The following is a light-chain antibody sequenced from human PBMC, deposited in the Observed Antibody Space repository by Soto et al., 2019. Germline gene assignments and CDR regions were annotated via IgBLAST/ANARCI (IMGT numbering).Light chain of an antibody. V-gene: IGLV1-40*01. CDR3: QSYDKRLTAYV. J-gene: IGLJ1*01. Sequence: QSVLTQPPSVSGAPGQRVTISCSGTSTSIGAGYEVHWYHQLPGTAPIPVVSGNGNRPSGVPDRLSASKSGTSASLAITGLQAEDEGHYYCQSYDKRLTAYVFGTGTKVTVL. CDR1: STSIGAGYE. CDR2: GNG.